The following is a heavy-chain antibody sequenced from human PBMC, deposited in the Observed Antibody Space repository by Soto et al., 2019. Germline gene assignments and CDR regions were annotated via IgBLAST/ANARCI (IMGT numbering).Heavy chain of an antibody. D-gene: IGHD1-1*01. V-gene: IGHV4-34*01. Sequence: PSETLSLTCAVYGGSFSGYYWSWIRQPPGKGLEWIGEINHSGSTNYNPSLKSRVTISVDTSKNQFSLKLSSVTAADTAVYYCATSERSPLSNWFDPWGQGTLVTVSS. CDR2: INHSGST. CDR3: ATSERSPLSNWFDP. CDR1: GGSFSGYY. J-gene: IGHJ5*02.